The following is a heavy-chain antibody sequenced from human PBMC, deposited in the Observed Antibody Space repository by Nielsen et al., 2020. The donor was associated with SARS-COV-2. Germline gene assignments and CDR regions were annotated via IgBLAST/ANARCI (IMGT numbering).Heavy chain of an antibody. D-gene: IGHD2-2*01. Sequence: ASVKVSCKASDNTFFSYSIIWVRQAPGQGLEWMGRISANNGNVKYAQNLQDRVTMTADASTTTVYMDLRRLRFDDTAVYYCARVASGVVPGPLGIGMWYLYYYMDVWGKGTTVTVSS. CDR3: ARVASGVVPGPLGIGMWYLYYYMDV. V-gene: IGHV1-18*04. CDR2: ISANNGNV. J-gene: IGHJ6*03. CDR1: DNTFFSYS.